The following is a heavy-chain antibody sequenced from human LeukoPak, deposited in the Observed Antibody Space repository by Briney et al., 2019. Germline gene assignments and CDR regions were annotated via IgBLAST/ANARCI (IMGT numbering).Heavy chain of an antibody. CDR2: ITGSGDFA. Sequence: GGSLRLSCAASGFPFSTYGISWVRQAPGKGLEWVSAITGSGDFAKYADSVRGRFTISRDNSKNTVYLQMNSLTVEDTAPYYCTKRITATAPFDSWGQGALVIVSS. CDR1: GFPFSTYG. D-gene: IGHD4-17*01. CDR3: TKRITATAPFDS. J-gene: IGHJ4*02. V-gene: IGHV3-23*01.